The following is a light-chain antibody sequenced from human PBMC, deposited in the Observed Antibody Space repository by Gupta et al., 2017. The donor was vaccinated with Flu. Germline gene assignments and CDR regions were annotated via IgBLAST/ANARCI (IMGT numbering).Light chain of an antibody. Sequence: EIVMTQSPATLSVFPGERATLSCRASRYINMNLAWYQQRPGQSPRLIIHRASARAAGIPARFSGSGSGTDFTLTINSLQSDDVATYYCQQYTVWWSFGQGTKVEI. J-gene: IGKJ1*01. V-gene: IGKV3-15*01. CDR1: RYINMN. CDR3: QQYTVWWS. CDR2: RAS.